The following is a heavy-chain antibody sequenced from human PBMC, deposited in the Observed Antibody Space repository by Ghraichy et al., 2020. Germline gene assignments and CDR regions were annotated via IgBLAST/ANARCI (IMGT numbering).Heavy chain of an antibody. CDR3: AKGSIVRLGSGQIDY. Sequence: GGSLRLSCAASGFTFSSYGMHWVRQAPGKGLEWVAFIRYDGSNKYYADSVKGRFTISRDNSKNTLYLQMNSLRAEDTAVYYCAKGSIVRLGSGQIDYWGQGTLVTVSS. CDR2: IRYDGSNK. CDR1: GFTFSSYG. J-gene: IGHJ4*02. V-gene: IGHV3-30*02. D-gene: IGHD3-10*01.